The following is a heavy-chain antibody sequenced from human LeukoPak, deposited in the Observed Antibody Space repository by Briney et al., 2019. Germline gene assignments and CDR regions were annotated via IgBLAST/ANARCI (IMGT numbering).Heavy chain of an antibody. V-gene: IGHV3-7*01. CDR3: ARDPVGAPYYDS. CDR1: AFSFSGYW. J-gene: IGHJ4*02. CDR2: IRRDGSVK. Sequence: PGGSLRLSCEASAFSFSGYWMNWVRQAPGKGPEWVANIRRDGSVKNYVDSVKGRFTISRDNARNSLYLQMNSLRVEDTAVYYCARDPVGAPYYDSWGQGTLVSVSS. D-gene: IGHD1-26*01.